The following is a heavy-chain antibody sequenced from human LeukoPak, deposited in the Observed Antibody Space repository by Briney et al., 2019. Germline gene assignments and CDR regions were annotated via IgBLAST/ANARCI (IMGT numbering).Heavy chain of an antibody. CDR1: GFTFSGFY. J-gene: IGHJ4*02. CDR2: ISSRGGTS. D-gene: IGHD6-19*01. Sequence: GGSLRLSCAASGFTFSGFYMSWIRQAPGKGLEWASHISSRGGTSHYADSVKGRFTISRDNFKNTLYLQMNSLRAEDTAVYYCARGSSGPDYWGQGTLVTVSS. V-gene: IGHV3-23*01. CDR3: ARGSSGPDY.